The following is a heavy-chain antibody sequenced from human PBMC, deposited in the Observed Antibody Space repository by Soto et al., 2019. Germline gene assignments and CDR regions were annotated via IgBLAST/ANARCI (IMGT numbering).Heavy chain of an antibody. CDR2: ISAMFGAA. Sequence: QVQLVQSGAEMKKPGSSVKVSCQSSGGTFNTYAMNWVRQAPGQGPEWMGDISAMFGAANYAPKFQGRVTITADDSTGTSYMHLSSLTSEDTALYFCAREVQVHTPAFVYWGQGTLVTVSS. D-gene: IGHD3-10*01. J-gene: IGHJ4*02. CDR3: AREVQVHTPAFVY. V-gene: IGHV1-69*19. CDR1: GGTFNTYA.